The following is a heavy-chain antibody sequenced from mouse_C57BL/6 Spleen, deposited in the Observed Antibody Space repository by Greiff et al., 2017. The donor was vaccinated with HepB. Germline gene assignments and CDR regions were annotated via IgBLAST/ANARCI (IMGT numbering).Heavy chain of an antibody. CDR2: FYPGSGSI. D-gene: IGHD2-2*01. V-gene: IGHV1-62-2*01. CDR1: GYTFTEYT. CDR3: ERHEGGLRRNYYAMDY. J-gene: IGHJ4*01. Sequence: QVQLQQSGAELVKPGASVKLSCKASGYTFTEYTIHWVKQRSGQGLEWIGWFYPGSGSIKYNENFKDKATLTADKSSSTVYMEHSRVTSEDSAVYFCERHEGGLRRNYYAMDYWGQGTSVTVSS.